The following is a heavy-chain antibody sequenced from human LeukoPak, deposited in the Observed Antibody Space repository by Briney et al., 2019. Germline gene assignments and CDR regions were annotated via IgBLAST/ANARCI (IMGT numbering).Heavy chain of an antibody. CDR3: ARLSALGYDFWSGYHGYYFDY. Sequence: GGSLRLSCAASGFTFSSYWMHWVRQAPGKGLVWVSRINSDGSSTSYADSVKGRFTISRDNAKNSLYLQMNSLRAEDTAVYYCARLSALGYDFWSGYHGYYFDYWGQGTLVTVSS. D-gene: IGHD3-3*01. CDR1: GFTFSSYW. J-gene: IGHJ4*02. V-gene: IGHV3-74*01. CDR2: INSDGSST.